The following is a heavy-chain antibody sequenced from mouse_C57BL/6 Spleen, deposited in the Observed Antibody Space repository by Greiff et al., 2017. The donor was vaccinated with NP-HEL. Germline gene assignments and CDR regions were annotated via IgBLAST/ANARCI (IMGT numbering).Heavy chain of an antibody. CDR3: ATHYDGAYAMDY. D-gene: IGHD1-2*01. Sequence: VKVVESGPGLVQPSQSLSITCTVSGFSLTSYGVHWVRQSPGKGLEWLGVIWSGGSTDYNAAFISRLSISKDNSKSQVFFKMNSLQADDTAIYYCATHYDGAYAMDYWGQGTSVTVSS. J-gene: IGHJ4*01. CDR2: IWSGGST. V-gene: IGHV2-2*01. CDR1: GFSLTSYG.